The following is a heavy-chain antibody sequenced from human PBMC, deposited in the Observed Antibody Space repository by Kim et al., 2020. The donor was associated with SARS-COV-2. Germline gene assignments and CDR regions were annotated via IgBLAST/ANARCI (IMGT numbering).Heavy chain of an antibody. CDR3: ARVFTRGAFDI. V-gene: IGHV4-39*01. D-gene: IGHD2-2*01. CDR2: ST. Sequence: STYYNPSLKSRVTISVDTSKNQFSLKLRSVIAADTAVYYCARVFTRGAFDIWGQGTMVTVSS. J-gene: IGHJ3*02.